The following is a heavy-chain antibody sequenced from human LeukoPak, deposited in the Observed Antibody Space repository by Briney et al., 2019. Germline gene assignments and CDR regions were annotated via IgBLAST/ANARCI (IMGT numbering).Heavy chain of an antibody. V-gene: IGHV3-30*18. D-gene: IGHD5-12*01. CDR2: VSSDGGTK. J-gene: IGHJ4*02. CDR1: GFTSSSYG. Sequence: PGGSLRLFCAASGFTSSSYGMHWVRQAPGKGLEWVAVVSSDGGTKYYADSVKGRFTISRDNSKNTLYLEMNSLRSEDTALYYCAKEGSATYREDFDYWGQGTLVTVSS. CDR3: AKEGSATYREDFDY.